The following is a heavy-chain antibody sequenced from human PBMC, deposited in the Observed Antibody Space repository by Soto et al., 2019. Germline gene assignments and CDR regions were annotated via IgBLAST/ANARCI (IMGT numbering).Heavy chain of an antibody. J-gene: IGHJ6*02. CDR2: IYPGDSDT. V-gene: IGHV5-51*01. CDR3: ARTSAAGKYYYGMDV. CDR1: GYRYTSYW. Sequence: PGASLKISCKGSGYRYTSYWIGWVRQKNGKGLEWMGIIYPGDSDTRYSPSFQGQVTISADKSISTAYLQWSSLKASDTAMYYCARTSAAGKYYYGMDVWGQGTTVTVSS. D-gene: IGHD6-13*01.